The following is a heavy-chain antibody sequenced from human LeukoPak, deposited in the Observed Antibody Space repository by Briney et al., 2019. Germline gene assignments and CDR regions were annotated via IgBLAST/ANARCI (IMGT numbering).Heavy chain of an antibody. D-gene: IGHD6-13*01. CDR1: GFTFSRYD. CDR3: VRSLGSSSWSVGGVFDI. CDR2: IGTAGDA. J-gene: IGHJ3*02. V-gene: IGHV3-13*01. Sequence: PGGSLRLSCAASGFTFSRYDMHWVRQVTGKGLGWVSGIGTAGDAYSPGSVKGRFTISRENAKNSLYLQMNNLRVGDTALYYCVRSLGSSSWSVGGVFDIWGQGTLVTVSS.